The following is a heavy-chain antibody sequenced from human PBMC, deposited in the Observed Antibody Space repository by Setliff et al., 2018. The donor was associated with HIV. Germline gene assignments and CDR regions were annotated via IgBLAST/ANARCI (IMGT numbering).Heavy chain of an antibody. V-gene: IGHV3-23*01. Sequence: LSLSCAASGFTFSSYAMSWVRQAPGKGLDWVSAISATGRTTYYADSVKGRFTISRDNSKDTLHLQMNSLRIEDTALYYCAKEGRTTSAFDVWGQGTMVTVSS. CDR1: GFTFSSYA. CDR3: AKEGRTTSAFDV. J-gene: IGHJ3*01. CDR2: ISATGRTT. D-gene: IGHD1-1*01.